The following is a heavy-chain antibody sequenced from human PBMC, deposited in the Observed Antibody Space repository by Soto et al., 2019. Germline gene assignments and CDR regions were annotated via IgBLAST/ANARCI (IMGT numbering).Heavy chain of an antibody. CDR1: GGSVSSGCYS. CDR3: ARAPPRDYFDF. V-gene: IGHV4-61*01. J-gene: IGHJ4*02. CDR2: ISYSGST. Sequence: SETLSLTCTVSGGSVSSGCYSWSWIRQPPAKGLEWIGQISYSGSTDYNPSLKSRVTISVDTSKNQFSLKLSSLTAADTAVYYCARAPPRDYFDFWGQGALVTVSS.